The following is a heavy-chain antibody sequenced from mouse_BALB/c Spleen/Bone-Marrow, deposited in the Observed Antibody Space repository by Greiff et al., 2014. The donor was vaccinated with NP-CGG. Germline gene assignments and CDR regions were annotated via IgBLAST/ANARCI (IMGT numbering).Heavy chain of an antibody. CDR1: GFTFTDHY. CDR2: IRNKANGYTT. V-gene: IGHV7-3*02. J-gene: IGHJ2*01. Sequence: EVMLVESGGGLVQPGGFLRLSCATSGFTFTDHYMSWVRQPPGKALEWLGFIRNKANGYTTEYSASVKGRFTISRDNSQSIVYLQMNTLRAEDGATYYCARDYLYYFDYWGQGTTLTVSS. CDR3: ARDYLYYFDY. D-gene: IGHD2-1*01.